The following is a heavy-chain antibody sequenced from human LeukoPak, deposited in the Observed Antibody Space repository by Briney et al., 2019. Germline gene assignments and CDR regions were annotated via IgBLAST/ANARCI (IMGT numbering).Heavy chain of an antibody. V-gene: IGHV4-34*01. CDR1: GGSFSGYY. D-gene: IGHD3-10*01. CDR3: ARGVRRFGELLD. CDR2: INHSGST. J-gene: IGHJ4*02. Sequence: SETLSLTCAVYGGSFSGYYWSWIRQPPGKGLEWIGEINHSGSTNYNPSLKSRVTISVDTSKNQFSLKLSSVTAADTAVYYCARGVRRFGELLDWGQGTLVTVS.